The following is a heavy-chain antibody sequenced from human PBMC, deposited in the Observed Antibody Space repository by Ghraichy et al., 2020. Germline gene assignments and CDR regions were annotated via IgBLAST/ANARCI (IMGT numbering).Heavy chain of an antibody. V-gene: IGHV3-53*01. D-gene: IGHD1-1*01. CDR2: IYSGGST. J-gene: IGHJ6*03. CDR1: GFTVSSNY. Sequence: GESLNISCAASGFTVSSNYMSWVRQAPGKGLEWVSVIYSGGSTYYADSVKGRFTISRDNSKNTLYLQMNSLRAEDTAVYYCARGHMEYRNYYYYYMDVWGKGTTVIVSS. CDR3: ARGHMEYRNYYYYYMDV.